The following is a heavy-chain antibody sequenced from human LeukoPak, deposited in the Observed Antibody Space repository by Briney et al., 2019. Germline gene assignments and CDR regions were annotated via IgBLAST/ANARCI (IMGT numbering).Heavy chain of an antibody. CDR1: GITFSSYS. CDR3: ARDIYSGSYLVAFDI. V-gene: IGHV3-21*01. J-gene: IGHJ3*02. CDR2: ISSSSSYI. D-gene: IGHD1-26*01. Sequence: GGSLRLSCAASGITFSSYSMNWVRQAPGKGLEWVSSISSSSSYIYYADSVKGRFTISRDNAKNSLYLQMNSLRAEDTAVYFCARDIYSGSYLVAFDIWGQGTMVTVSS.